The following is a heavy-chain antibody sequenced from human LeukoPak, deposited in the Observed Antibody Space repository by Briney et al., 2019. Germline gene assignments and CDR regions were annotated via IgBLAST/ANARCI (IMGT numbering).Heavy chain of an antibody. J-gene: IGHJ4*02. D-gene: IGHD3-22*01. CDR3: ARVTGYMIEDYFDY. CDR1: GGSISSSSYY. Sequence: SETLSHTCTVSGGSISSSSYYWGWIRQPPGKGLEWIGSIYYSGSTNYNPSLKSRVTISVETSKNQFSLKLSSVTAADTAVYYCARVTGYMIEDYFDYWGQGTLVTVSS. CDR2: IYYSGST. V-gene: IGHV4-39*07.